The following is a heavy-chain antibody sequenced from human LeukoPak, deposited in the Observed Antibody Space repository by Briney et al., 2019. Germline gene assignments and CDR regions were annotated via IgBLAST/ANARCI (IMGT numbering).Heavy chain of an antibody. CDR2: ISYDGSNK. CDR1: GFTFSTYG. Sequence: GGSLRLSCAASGFTFSTYGMHWVRQAPGKGLEWVAVISYDGSNKYYVDSVKGRFTISRDNSKNTLSLQMNSLRSEDTAVYYCAKGWDTKSTSRSPFDYWGQGTLVTVSS. CDR3: AKGWDTKSTSRSPFDY. J-gene: IGHJ4*02. V-gene: IGHV3-30*18. D-gene: IGHD1-26*01.